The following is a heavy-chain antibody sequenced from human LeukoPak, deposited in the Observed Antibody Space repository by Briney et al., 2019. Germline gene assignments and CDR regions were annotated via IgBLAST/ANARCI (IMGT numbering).Heavy chain of an antibody. CDR3: ASNSEIAVAGTWGFDY. CDR2: IIPIFGTA. CDR1: GGTVRSYS. V-gene: IGHV1-69*05. J-gene: IGHJ4*02. D-gene: IGHD6-19*01. Sequence: ASLKVFCKASGGTVRSYSISWVRQAPGQGLEWMGGIIPIFGTANYAQKFQGRVTITTDESTSTAYMELSSLRSEDTAVYYCASNSEIAVAGTWGFDYWGQGTLVTVSS.